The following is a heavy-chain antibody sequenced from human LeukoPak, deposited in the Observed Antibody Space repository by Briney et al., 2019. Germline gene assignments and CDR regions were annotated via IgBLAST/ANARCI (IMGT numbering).Heavy chain of an antibody. V-gene: IGHV4-61*02. Sequence: PSETLSLTCTVAVGSISSGTCDWTWIRQPAGKGLDWIGRIYTSGTTNYNPSLKSRVTISLDTSKNQFSLKLTCVTAADTAVYYCARWSTYRFDSWGQGSLVTVSS. CDR2: IYTSGTT. CDR3: ARWSTYRFDS. J-gene: IGHJ4*02. CDR1: VGSISSGTCD. D-gene: IGHD5/OR15-5a*01.